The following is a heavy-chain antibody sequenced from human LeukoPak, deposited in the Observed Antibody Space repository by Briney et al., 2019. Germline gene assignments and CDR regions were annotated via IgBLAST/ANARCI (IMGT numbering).Heavy chain of an antibody. Sequence: SETLSLTCTVSGGSISSYYWSWIRQPPGKGLEWIGYIYYSGSTNYNPSLKSRVNISVDTSKNQFSLKLSSVTAADTAVYYCARGGVLWFGELSSFDYWGQGTLVTVSS. J-gene: IGHJ4*02. CDR3: ARGGVLWFGELSSFDY. CDR1: GGSISSYY. CDR2: IYYSGST. D-gene: IGHD3-10*01. V-gene: IGHV4-59*01.